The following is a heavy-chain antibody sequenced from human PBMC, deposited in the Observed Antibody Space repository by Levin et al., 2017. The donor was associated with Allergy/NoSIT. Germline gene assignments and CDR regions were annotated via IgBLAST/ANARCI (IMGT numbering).Heavy chain of an antibody. CDR1: GGSISSGGYY. J-gene: IGHJ6*02. CDR3: ARDQAAMVGYYYYYYGMDV. D-gene: IGHD5-18*01. CDR2: IYYSGST. V-gene: IGHV4-31*03. Sequence: SETLSLTCTVSGGSISSGGYYWSWIRQHPGKGLEWIGYIYYSGSTYYNPSLKSRVTISVDTSKNQFSLKLSSVTAADTAVYYCARDQAAMVGYYYYYYGMDVWGQGTTVTVSS.